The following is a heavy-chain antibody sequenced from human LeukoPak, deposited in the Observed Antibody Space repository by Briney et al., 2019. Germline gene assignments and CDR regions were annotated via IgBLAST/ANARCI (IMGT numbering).Heavy chain of an antibody. CDR2: IYYNGNT. Sequence: SETLSLTCAVYGASFRNYYWSWIRQPPGKELEWIGYIYYNGNTNYNPSLKSRVTISVDTSKNQLSLKLSSVTAADTAVYYCARAAAGIVGAADYWGQGTLVTVSS. CDR1: GASFRNYY. V-gene: IGHV4-59*01. J-gene: IGHJ4*02. D-gene: IGHD1-26*01. CDR3: ARAAAGIVGAADY.